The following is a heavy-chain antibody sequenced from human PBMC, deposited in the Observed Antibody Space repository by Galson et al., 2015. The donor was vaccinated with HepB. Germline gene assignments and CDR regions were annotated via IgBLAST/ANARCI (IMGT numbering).Heavy chain of an antibody. CDR1: GFTFSSYA. V-gene: IGHV3-23*01. CDR2: ISGSGGST. Sequence: SLRLSCAASGFTFSSYAMSWVRQTPGKGLEWVSAISGSGGSTYYADSVKGRFTISRDNSKNTLYLQMNSLRAEDTAVYYCAKDGRYSTYFDYWGQGTLVTVSS. CDR3: AKDGRYSTYFDY. J-gene: IGHJ4*02. D-gene: IGHD6-13*01.